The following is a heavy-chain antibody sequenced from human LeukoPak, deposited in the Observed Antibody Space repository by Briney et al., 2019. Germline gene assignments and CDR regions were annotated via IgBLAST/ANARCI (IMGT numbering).Heavy chain of an antibody. V-gene: IGHV3-21*01. CDR2: ISSSSSYI. D-gene: IGHD6-19*01. J-gene: IGHJ4*02. CDR3: ARDRRGRGRSSGWYRGFDY. CDR1: GFTFSSYS. Sequence: GGSLRLSCAASGFTFSSYSMNWVRQAPGKGLEWVSSISSSSSYIYYADSVKGRFTISRDNAKNSLYLQMNSLRAEDTAVYYCARDRRGRGRSSGWYRGFDYWGQGALVTTSS.